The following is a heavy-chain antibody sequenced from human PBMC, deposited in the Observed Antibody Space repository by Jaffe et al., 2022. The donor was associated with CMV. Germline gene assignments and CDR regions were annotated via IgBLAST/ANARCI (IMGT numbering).Heavy chain of an antibody. V-gene: IGHV4-34*01. CDR2: INHSGST. CDR3: ARGRRGRQQLVPARYFDY. CDR1: GGSFSGYY. D-gene: IGHD6-13*01. J-gene: IGHJ4*02. Sequence: QVQLQQWGAGLLKPSETLSLTCAVYGGSFSGYYWSWIRQPPGKGLEWIGEINHSGSTNYNPSLKSRVTISVDTSKNQFSLKLSSVTAADTAVYYCARGRRGRQQLVPARYFDYWGQGTLVTVSS.